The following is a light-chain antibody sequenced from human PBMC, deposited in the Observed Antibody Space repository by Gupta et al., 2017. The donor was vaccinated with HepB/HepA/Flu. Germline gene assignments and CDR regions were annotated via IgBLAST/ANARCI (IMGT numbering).Light chain of an antibody. CDR1: QNINSY. CDR3: QQTHALPQT. Sequence: DIQMTQSPSSLSASVGDRVNISCRASQNINSYLNWYHQRPGKAPKLLIYGASSLLGGVPSRFRGSGSGTDFTLTVGSLQPEDFATYYCQQTHALPQTFGPGTKVDFK. CDR2: GAS. V-gene: IGKV1-39*01. J-gene: IGKJ3*01.